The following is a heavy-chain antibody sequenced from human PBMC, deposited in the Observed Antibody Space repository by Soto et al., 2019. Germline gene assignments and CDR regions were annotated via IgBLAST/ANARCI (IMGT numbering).Heavy chain of an antibody. Sequence: QVQLVQSGAEVKKPGSAVKVSCKVSGGTFSNFAINWVRQAPGHGLEWMGRIIPIFGLTNYAQKFQGRVTITADDSTVTAYMELSSLRYDDTALYYCAREVAADGTFREDVFDIWGQGTVVTVSS. CDR3: AREVAADGTFREDVFDI. CDR2: IIPIFGLT. CDR1: GGTFSNFA. V-gene: IGHV1-69*12. D-gene: IGHD6-13*01. J-gene: IGHJ3*02.